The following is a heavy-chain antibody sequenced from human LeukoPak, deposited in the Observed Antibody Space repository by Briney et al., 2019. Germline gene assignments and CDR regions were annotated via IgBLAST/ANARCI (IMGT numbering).Heavy chain of an antibody. Sequence: GGSLRLSCAASGFTFSNYWMSWVRQAPGQGLEWVSSFTSDSSSTSINYADSVKGRFTISRDNAKNSLYLQMTSLGADDTAVYYCARAFDGYSEDYWGQGTLVTVSS. D-gene: IGHD5-24*01. CDR2: FTSDSSSTSI. CDR1: GFTFSNYW. J-gene: IGHJ4*02. CDR3: ARAFDGYSEDY. V-gene: IGHV3-21*01.